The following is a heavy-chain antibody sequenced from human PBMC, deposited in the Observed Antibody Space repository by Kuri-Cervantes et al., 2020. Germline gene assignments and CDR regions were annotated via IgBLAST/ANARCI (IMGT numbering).Heavy chain of an antibody. Sequence: ASVKVSCKASGYTFTGYYMHWVRQAPGQGLEWMGWINPNSGGTNYAQKLQGRVTMTRDTSISTAYMELSRLRSDDTAVYYCARDQKRARWVVGLLQLPTRYWFDPWGQGTLVTVSS. CDR2: INPNSGGT. D-gene: IGHD3-22*01. V-gene: IGHV1-2*02. CDR3: ARDQKRARWVVGLLQLPTRYWFDP. J-gene: IGHJ5*02. CDR1: GYTFTGYY.